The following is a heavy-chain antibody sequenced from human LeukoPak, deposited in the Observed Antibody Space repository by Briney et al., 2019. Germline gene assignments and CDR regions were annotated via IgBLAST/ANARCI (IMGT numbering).Heavy chain of an antibody. CDR2: ISGGGETT. Sequence: GRSLRLSCAPSGFTFNTYAMSWVRPAPGKGLEWVSSISGGGETTYHTDSVKGRFTISRDNSKNTLSLQMNSLRAEDTAIYFCAKATIEQWLVKVDSFNSWGQGTLVTVSS. CDR1: GFTFNTYA. J-gene: IGHJ4*02. D-gene: IGHD6-19*01. CDR3: AKATIEQWLVKVDSFNS. V-gene: IGHV3-23*01.